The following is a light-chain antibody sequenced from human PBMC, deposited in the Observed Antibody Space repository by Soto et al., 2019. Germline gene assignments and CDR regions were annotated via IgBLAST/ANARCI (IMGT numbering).Light chain of an antibody. CDR2: AVS. V-gene: IGLV2-14*01. CDR1: SSDVGLYDY. CDR3: SSYTSDSSYV. J-gene: IGLJ1*01. Sequence: QSALAQPASVSASPGQSITISCTGTSSDVGLYDYVSWYQQHPGKAPQLVIYAVSNRPSGVSNRFSASKSGNTASLFISGLQAEDEADYYCSSYTSDSSYVFGSGTKVTVL.